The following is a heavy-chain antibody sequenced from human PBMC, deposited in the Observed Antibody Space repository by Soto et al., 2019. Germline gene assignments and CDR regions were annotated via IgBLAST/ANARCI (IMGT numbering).Heavy chain of an antibody. D-gene: IGHD3-22*01. CDR3: ARDRWRNYYDSSGYNKARDYYYGMDV. CDR1: GGTFISYA. V-gene: IGHV1-69*06. J-gene: IGHJ6*02. CDR2: VIPISGTA. Sequence: VKSSCKASGGTFISYAISWVQRAPRQWLEWMVGVIPISGTANYAQKFQGRVTITADNSTSAAYMQLSSRRSEDTAVYYCARDRWRNYYDSSGYNKARDYYYGMDVWGQGTTVNVSS.